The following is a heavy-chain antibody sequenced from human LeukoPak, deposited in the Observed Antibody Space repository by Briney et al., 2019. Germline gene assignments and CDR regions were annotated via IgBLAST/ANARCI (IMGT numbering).Heavy chain of an antibody. CDR3: AAEWELLSFQH. V-gene: IGHV1-46*01. Sequence: ASVKVSCKASGYTFTSYYMHWVRQAPGQRLEWMGIINPSGGSTSYAQKFQGRVTMTRDTSTSTVYMELSSLRSEDTAAYYCAAEWELLSFQHWGQGTLVTVSS. CDR2: INPSGGST. CDR1: GYTFTSYY. D-gene: IGHD1-26*01. J-gene: IGHJ1*01.